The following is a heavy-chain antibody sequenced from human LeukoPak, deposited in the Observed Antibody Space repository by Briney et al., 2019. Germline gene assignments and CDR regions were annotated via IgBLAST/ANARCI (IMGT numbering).Heavy chain of an antibody. Sequence: PSETLSLTCTVSGGSISNYYWSWIRQPAGKGLEWIGRISASGNTNYNPSLKSRVTMSVDTSMNLFALKLSSVTAADTAVYYCARGYYDSSGYFVDSWGQGTLVTVSS. D-gene: IGHD3-22*01. J-gene: IGHJ4*02. V-gene: IGHV4-4*07. CDR1: GGSISNYY. CDR2: ISASGNT. CDR3: ARGYYDSSGYFVDS.